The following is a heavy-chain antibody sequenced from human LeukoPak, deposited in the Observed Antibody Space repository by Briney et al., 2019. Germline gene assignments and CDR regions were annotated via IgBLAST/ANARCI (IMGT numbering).Heavy chain of an antibody. J-gene: IGHJ3*02. CDR2: IYPGDSDT. CDR3: ARQRYCSSTSCDAFDI. CDR1: GYSFTSYW. D-gene: IGHD2-2*01. V-gene: IGHV5-51*01. Sequence: GESLKISCKGSGYSFTSYWIGWVRQMPEKGLEWMGIIYPGDSDTRYSPSFQGQVTISADKSISTAYLQWSSLKASDTAMYYCARQRYCSSTSCDAFDIWGQGTMVTVSS.